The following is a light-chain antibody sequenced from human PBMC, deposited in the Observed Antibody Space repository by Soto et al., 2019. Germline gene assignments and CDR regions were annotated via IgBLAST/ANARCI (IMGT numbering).Light chain of an antibody. J-gene: IGKJ1*01. V-gene: IGKV1-5*03. CDR2: KAS. Sequence: DIQLTQSPSPLSASVGDRVAITCRASQTISSWLAWYQQKPGKAPKLLIYKASTLKSGVPSRFSGSGSGTEFTLTISSLQPDDFATYYCQHYNSYSEAFGRGTKVDIK. CDR1: QTISSW. CDR3: QHYNSYSEA.